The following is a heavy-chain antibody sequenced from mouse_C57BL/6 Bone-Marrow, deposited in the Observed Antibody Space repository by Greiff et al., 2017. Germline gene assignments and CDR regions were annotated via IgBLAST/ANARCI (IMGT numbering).Heavy chain of an antibody. V-gene: IGHV5-17*01. J-gene: IGHJ4*01. Sequence: EVNVVESGGGLVKPGGSLKLSCAASGFTFSDYGMHWVRQAPEKGLEWVAYISSGSSTIYYADTVKGRFTISRDNAKNTLFLQMTSLRSEDTAMYYCARRGGYDDYYAMYYWGQGTSVTVSS. CDR3: ARRGGYDDYYAMYY. D-gene: IGHD2-2*01. CDR1: GFTFSDYG. CDR2: ISSGSSTI.